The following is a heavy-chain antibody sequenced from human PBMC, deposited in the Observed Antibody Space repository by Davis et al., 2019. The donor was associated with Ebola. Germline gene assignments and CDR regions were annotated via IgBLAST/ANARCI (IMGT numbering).Heavy chain of an antibody. J-gene: IGHJ5*02. CDR3: ARPCYEFWGDGFDP. CDR1: GYTFTSHG. V-gene: IGHV1-18*01. D-gene: IGHD3-3*01. Sequence: ASVKVSCKASGYTFTSHGISWVRQAPGQGLEWMGWISAYNGNTNYAQKLQGRVTMTTDTSTSTAYMELRRLRSDDTAVYSCARPCYEFWGDGFDPWGQGTLVTVSS. CDR2: ISAYNGNT.